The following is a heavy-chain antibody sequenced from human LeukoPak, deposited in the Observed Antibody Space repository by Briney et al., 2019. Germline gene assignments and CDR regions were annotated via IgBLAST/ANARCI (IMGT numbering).Heavy chain of an antibody. Sequence: SVKVSCKASGGTFSSYAISWVRQVPGQGLEWMGGIIPILGTANYAQKFQGRFTITTDESTNTAYMELSSLRFEDTAVYYCARGDNNGWYSDYWGQGTLVTVSS. J-gene: IGHJ4*02. CDR1: GGTFSSYA. V-gene: IGHV1-69*05. CDR3: ARGDNNGWYSDY. D-gene: IGHD6-19*01. CDR2: IIPILGTA.